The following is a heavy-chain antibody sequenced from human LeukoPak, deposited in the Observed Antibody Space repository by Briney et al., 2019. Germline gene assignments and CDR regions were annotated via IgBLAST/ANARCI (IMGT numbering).Heavy chain of an antibody. Sequence: SETLSLTCTVSGSSINSYYWSWIRQPPGKGLEWIGYIYYSGSTNYNPSLKSRVTISVDTSKNQFSLKLSSVTAADTAVYYCARSEGGSSWYPGAFDIWGQGTMVTVSS. CDR3: ARSEGGSSWYPGAFDI. J-gene: IGHJ3*02. CDR1: GSSINSYY. V-gene: IGHV4-59*08. CDR2: IYYSGST. D-gene: IGHD6-13*01.